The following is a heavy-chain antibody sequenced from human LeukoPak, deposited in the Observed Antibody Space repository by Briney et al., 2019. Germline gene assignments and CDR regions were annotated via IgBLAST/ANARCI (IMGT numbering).Heavy chain of an antibody. V-gene: IGHV3-23*01. J-gene: IGHJ4*02. CDR1: GFTFSSYA. D-gene: IGHD3-22*01. CDR2: ISGSGGST. Sequence: GGSLRLSCAASGFTFSSYAMSWVRQAPGKGLEWVSAISGSGGSTYYADSVKGRFTISRDNAKNSLYLQMNSLRAEDTAVYYCARDPDYYDSSGYSDYWGQGTLVTVSS. CDR3: ARDPDYYDSSGYSDY.